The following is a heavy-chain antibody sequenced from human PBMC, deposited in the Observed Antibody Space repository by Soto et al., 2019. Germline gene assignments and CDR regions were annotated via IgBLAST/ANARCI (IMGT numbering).Heavy chain of an antibody. CDR3: ATYGDQAYYYYYGMDV. CDR1: GFTVSSNY. Sequence: EVQLVESGGGLIQPGGSLRLSCAASGFTVSSNYMSWVRQAPGKGLEWVSVIYSGGSTYYADSVKGRFTISRDNSKNTLYLQMSSLRAEDTAVYYCATYGDQAYYYYYGMDVWGQGTTVTVSS. CDR2: IYSGGST. J-gene: IGHJ6*02. D-gene: IGHD4-17*01. V-gene: IGHV3-53*01.